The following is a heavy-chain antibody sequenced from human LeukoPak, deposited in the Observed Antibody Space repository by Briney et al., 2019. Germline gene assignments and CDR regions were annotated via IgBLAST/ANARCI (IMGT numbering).Heavy chain of an antibody. CDR1: GFTFSSYE. CDR2: ISSSGSTI. D-gene: IGHD6-13*01. Sequence: GGSLRLSCAASGFTFSSYEMNWVRQAPGKGLEWVSYISSSGSTIYYADSVKGRFTISRDNSKNTLYLQMNSLRAEDTAVYYCAKDFLRGPAAVYEYFQHWGQGTLVTVSS. V-gene: IGHV3-48*03. J-gene: IGHJ1*01. CDR3: AKDFLRGPAAVYEYFQH.